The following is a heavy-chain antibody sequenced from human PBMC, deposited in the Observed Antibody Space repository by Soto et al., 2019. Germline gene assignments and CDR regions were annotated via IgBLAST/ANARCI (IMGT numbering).Heavy chain of an antibody. CDR1: GYTFTSYY. CDR3: ARDILTGYWDYYYYGMDV. J-gene: IGHJ6*02. CDR2: INPSGGST. V-gene: IGHV1-46*01. Sequence: ASVKVSCKASGYTFTSYYMHWVRQAPGQGLEWMGIINPSGGSTSYAQKFQGRVTMTRDTSTSTVYMELSSLRSEDTAVYYCARDILTGYWDYYYYGMDVGGQGTRVTVSS. D-gene: IGHD3-9*01.